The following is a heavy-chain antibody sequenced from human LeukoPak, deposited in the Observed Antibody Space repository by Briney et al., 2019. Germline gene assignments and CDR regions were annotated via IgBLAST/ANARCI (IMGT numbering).Heavy chain of an antibody. CDR3: ASSFSDDFWSGHF. Sequence: GGSLRLSCAASRITFTYWMSWVRQAPGKGLEWVANIKQDGSVKYYVDSVKGRFTISRDNAKKSLFLQMNRLRAEDTAVYYCASSFSDDFWSGHFWGQGTLVTVSS. CDR2: IKQDGSVK. V-gene: IGHV3-7*01. J-gene: IGHJ4*02. D-gene: IGHD3-3*01. CDR1: RITFTYW.